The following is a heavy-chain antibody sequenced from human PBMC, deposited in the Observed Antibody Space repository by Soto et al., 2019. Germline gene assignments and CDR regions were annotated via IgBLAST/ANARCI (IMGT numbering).Heavy chain of an antibody. J-gene: IGHJ4*02. CDR3: ARVGYDSSGYYYLYYFDY. CDR2: IYPGDSDT. Sequence: PGGSLQIACKGSGYSFTSYWIGWVRQMPGKGLEWIGIIYPGDSDTRYSPSFQGQVTISADKSISNAYLQWSSLKASDTAMYYCARVGYDSSGYYYLYYFDYWGQGTLVTVSS. V-gene: IGHV5-51*01. CDR1: GYSFTSYW. D-gene: IGHD3-22*01.